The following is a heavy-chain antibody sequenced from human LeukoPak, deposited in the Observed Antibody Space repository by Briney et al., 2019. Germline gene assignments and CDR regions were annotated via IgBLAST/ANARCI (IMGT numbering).Heavy chain of an antibody. CDR1: GGSISSYY. D-gene: IGHD3-10*01. V-gene: IGHV4-59*01. J-gene: IGHJ4*02. CDR3: ARDSRPYYYGSGSYYFDY. Sequence: SETLSLTCTVSGGSISSYYWSWIRQPPGKGLEWIGYIYYSGSTNYNPSLKSRVTISVDTSKNQFSLKLSSVTAADTAVYYCARDSRPYYYGSGSYYFDYWGQGTLVTVSS. CDR2: IYYSGST.